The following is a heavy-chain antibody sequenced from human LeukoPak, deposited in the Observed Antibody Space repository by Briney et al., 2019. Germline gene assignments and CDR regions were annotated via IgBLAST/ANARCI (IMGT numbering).Heavy chain of an antibody. CDR3: AREPYGDYFDF. V-gene: IGHV3-7*03. CDR2: IKQDGSDK. Sequence: GGSLRLSCAASGFIFSSYWMSWVRQAPGKGLEWVADIKQDGSDKYYVDSVKGRFTISRDNAKNSLYLQMNSLRAEDTAVYYCAREPYGDYFDFWGQGTLVTVSS. J-gene: IGHJ4*02. D-gene: IGHD4-17*01. CDR1: GFIFSSYW.